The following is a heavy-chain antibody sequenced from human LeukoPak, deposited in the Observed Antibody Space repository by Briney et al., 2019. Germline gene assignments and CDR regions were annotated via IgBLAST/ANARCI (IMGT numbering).Heavy chain of an antibody. CDR1: GFTFSSYG. Sequence: GRSLRLSCAASGFTFSSYGMHWVRQAPGKGLEWVAVIWYDGSNKYYADSVKGRFAISRDNSKNTLYLQMNSLRAEDTAVYYCAILPGYSSGWYEVNYWGQGTLVTVSS. J-gene: IGHJ4*02. CDR3: AILPGYSSGWYEVNY. V-gene: IGHV3-33*01. D-gene: IGHD6-13*01. CDR2: IWYDGSNK.